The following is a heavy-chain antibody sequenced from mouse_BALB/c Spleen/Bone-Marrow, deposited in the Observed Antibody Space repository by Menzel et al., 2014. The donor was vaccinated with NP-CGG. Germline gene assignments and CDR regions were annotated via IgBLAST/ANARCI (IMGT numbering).Heavy chain of an antibody. CDR3: AIHGEAMDY. CDR1: GYTFTNYW. CDR2: IYPGGGYT. J-gene: IGHJ4*01. V-gene: IGHV1-63*02. Sequence: QVHVKQSGAELVRPGTSVKMSCKAAGYTFTNYWIGWVKQRPGHGLEWIGDIYPGGGYTSYNEKFKGKATLTADTSSSTAYMQLSSLTSEDSAVYYCAIHGEAMDYWGQGTSVTVSS.